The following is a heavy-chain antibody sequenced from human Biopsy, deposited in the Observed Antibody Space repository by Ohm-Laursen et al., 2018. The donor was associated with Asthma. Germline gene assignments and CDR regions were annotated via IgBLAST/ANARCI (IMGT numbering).Heavy chain of an antibody. CDR2: IIPIFGTP. CDR3: ARSYCGGDCFSPFDY. CDR1: DYIFPRYS. D-gene: IGHD2-21*01. J-gene: IGHJ4*02. V-gene: IGHV1-69*13. Sequence: SVKVSCKASDYIFPRYSISWVRQAPGQGLEWMGGIIPIFGTPSYAQNFQSRLTITADDSTSTVYMELSSLRSEDTATYYCARSYCGGDCFSPFDYWGQGTLVTVSS.